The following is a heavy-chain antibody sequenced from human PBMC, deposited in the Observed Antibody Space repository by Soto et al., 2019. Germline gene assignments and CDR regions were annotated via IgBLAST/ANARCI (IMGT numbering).Heavy chain of an antibody. J-gene: IGHJ4*02. D-gene: IGHD6-13*01. CDR2: ISYDGSNK. CDR3: AKDRHPRIAVLGTNYFDY. Sequence: TGGSLRLSCAASGFTFSTYGMHWVRQAPGKGLEWVAVISYDGSNKYYIDSVKGRFTISRDNSKNTLYVQMSSLRAEDTAVYYCAKDRHPRIAVLGTNYFDYWGQGTLVTVSS. CDR1: GFTFSTYG. V-gene: IGHV3-30*18.